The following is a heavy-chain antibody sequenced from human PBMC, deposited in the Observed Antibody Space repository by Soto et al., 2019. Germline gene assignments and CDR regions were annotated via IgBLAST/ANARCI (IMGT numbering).Heavy chain of an antibody. V-gene: IGHV4-4*02. D-gene: IGHD2-21*02. CDR2: IYHSGSA. CDR3: ARVPGVVVSADDAFDI. CDR1: GGSVSSNNR. Sequence: QVQLQESGPGLVKPSGTLSLTCAVSGGSVSSNNRWSWVRQSPGKGLEWMGEIYHSGSAHYNPSLKSRATISLDKSKNLFSLRLTSVTAADTAVYYCARVPGVVVSADDAFDIWGPGTRVIVSS. J-gene: IGHJ3*02.